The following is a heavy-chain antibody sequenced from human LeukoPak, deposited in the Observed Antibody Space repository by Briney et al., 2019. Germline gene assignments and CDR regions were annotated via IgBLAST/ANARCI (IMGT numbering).Heavy chain of an antibody. V-gene: IGHV3-23*01. CDR1: GFTFSRFA. Sequence: GGSLRLSCVVSGFTFSRFAMSWVRQAPGKGLEWVSGISGTGSSTYYADSVKGRLTISRDNSKNTLYLQMHSLRADDTAVYYCAKKIKAAHYSSGCFDYWGQGALVTVSS. D-gene: IGHD6-19*01. J-gene: IGHJ4*02. CDR2: ISGTGSST. CDR3: AKKIKAAHYSSGCFDY.